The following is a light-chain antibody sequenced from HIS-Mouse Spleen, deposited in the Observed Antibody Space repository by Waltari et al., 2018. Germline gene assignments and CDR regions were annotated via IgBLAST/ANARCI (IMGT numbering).Light chain of an antibody. CDR2: GAS. Sequence: EIVMTQSPATLSVSPGERATLSCRASQSVSSNLAWYQQKPGQAPRLLIYGASIRATGIPARFSGSGSGTEFTVTISILQSEDFAVYYCQQYNNWPPLTFGGGTKVEIK. J-gene: IGKJ4*01. CDR1: QSVSSN. CDR3: QQYNNWPPLT. V-gene: IGKV3D-15*03.